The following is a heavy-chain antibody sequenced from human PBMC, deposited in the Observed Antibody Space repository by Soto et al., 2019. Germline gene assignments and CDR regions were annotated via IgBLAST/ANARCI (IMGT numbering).Heavy chain of an antibody. D-gene: IGHD6-19*01. V-gene: IGHV4-39*02. Sequence: SETLSLTCIVSGGSISNSNYYWGWIRQPPGKGLEWIGSIYYSGSTYYNPSLKSRVTISVDTSKNQFSLKLSSVTAADTAVYYCAREAVAGTRYFDYWGQGTLVT. CDR3: AREAVAGTRYFDY. CDR1: GGSISNSNYY. J-gene: IGHJ4*02. CDR2: IYYSGST.